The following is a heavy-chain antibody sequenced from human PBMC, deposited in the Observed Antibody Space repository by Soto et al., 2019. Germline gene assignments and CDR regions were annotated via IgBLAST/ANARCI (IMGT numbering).Heavy chain of an antibody. CDR3: ARGWARGVIQWFDP. J-gene: IGHJ5*02. V-gene: IGHV4-61*05. CDR1: GGSISSSSYY. CDR2: IYYSGST. D-gene: IGHD3-10*01. Sequence: SETLSLTCTVSGGSISSSSYYWGWIRQPPGKGLEWIGYIYYSGSTNYNPSLKSRVTISVDTSKNQFSLKLSSVTAADTAVYYCARGWARGVIQWFDPWGQGTLVTVSS.